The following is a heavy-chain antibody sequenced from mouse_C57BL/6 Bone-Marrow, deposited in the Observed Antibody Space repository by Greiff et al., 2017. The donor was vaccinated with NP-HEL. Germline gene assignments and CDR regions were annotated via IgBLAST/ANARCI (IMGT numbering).Heavy chain of an antibody. CDR2: ISDGGSYT. J-gene: IGHJ3*01. CDR3: AREGPTIVTKDWFAY. D-gene: IGHD2-5*01. V-gene: IGHV5-4*01. CDR1: GFTFSSYA. Sequence: DVMLVESGGGLVKPGGSLKLSCAASGFTFSSYAMSWVRQTPEKRLEWVATISDGGSYTYYPDNVKGRFTISRDNAKNNLYLQMSHLKSEDTAMYYCAREGPTIVTKDWFAYWGQGTLVTVSA.